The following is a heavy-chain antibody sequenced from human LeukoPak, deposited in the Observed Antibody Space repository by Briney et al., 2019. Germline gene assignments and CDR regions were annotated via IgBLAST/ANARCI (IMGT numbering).Heavy chain of an antibody. CDR2: IVVGSGNT. CDR3: AAVPNANAWYWDDAFDI. J-gene: IGHJ3*02. D-gene: IGHD2-8*02. Sequence: SVKVSCKASGFTFTTSAVQWVRQARGQRLEWIGRIVVGSGNTDHAQKFQGRLTITRDISTSTAYMELSSLTSDDTAVYYCAAVPNANAWYWDDAFDIWGQGTMATVSS. V-gene: IGHV1-58*01. CDR1: GFTFTTSA.